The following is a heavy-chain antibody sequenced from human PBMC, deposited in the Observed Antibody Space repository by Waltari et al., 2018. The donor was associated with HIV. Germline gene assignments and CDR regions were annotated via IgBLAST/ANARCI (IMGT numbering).Heavy chain of an antibody. CDR1: GYTFTNYW. D-gene: IGHD2-8*01. Sequence: EVQLVQSGAEVKKPGESLKISCKGSGYTFTNYWISWVRQMPEKGLEWMGINHTADSDTRYSPSFQGQVTMSVDKSINTAFLQWSSLKASDTAIYYCARQTYAGNYCDGWHFDLWGRGTLVTVSS. CDR3: ARQTYAGNYCDGWHFDL. V-gene: IGHV5-51*01. J-gene: IGHJ2*01. CDR2: NHTADSDT.